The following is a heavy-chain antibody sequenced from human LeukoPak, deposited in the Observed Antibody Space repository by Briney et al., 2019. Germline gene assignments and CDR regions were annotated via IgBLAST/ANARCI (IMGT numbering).Heavy chain of an antibody. Sequence: GGSLRLSCAASGFTFSSYSRKWVRQAPGKGLGWVSSISSSSSYIYYADSVKGRFTISRDNAKNSLYLQMNSLRAEDTAVYYCARSGFDYWGQGTLVTVSS. J-gene: IGHJ4*02. CDR2: ISSSSSYI. V-gene: IGHV3-21*01. CDR3: ARSGFDY. CDR1: GFTFSSYS.